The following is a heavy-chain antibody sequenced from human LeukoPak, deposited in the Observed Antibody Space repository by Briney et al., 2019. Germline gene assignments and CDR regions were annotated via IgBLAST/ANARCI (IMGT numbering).Heavy chain of an antibody. V-gene: IGHV4-4*07. CDR1: GGSISSYY. D-gene: IGHD4-17*01. J-gene: IGHJ5*02. CDR2: IYPSGST. CDR3: ARVWATKYTSGLHDYGDNWFDP. Sequence: PSETLSLTCTVSGGSISSYYWSWIRQPAGKGLEWIGRIYPSGSTNYNPSLKSRVTMSVDTSKNQFSLKLSSVTAADTAVYYCARVWATKYTSGLHDYGDNWFDPWGQGTLVTVSS.